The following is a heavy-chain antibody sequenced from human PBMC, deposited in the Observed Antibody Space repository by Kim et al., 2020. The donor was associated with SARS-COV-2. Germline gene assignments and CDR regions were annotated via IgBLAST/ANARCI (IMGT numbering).Heavy chain of an antibody. V-gene: IGHV3-48*03. CDR2: IDNSGKTK. Sequence: GGSLRLSCATSGFTFNSYDMNWVRQAPGKGLEWISYIDNSGKTKFYADSVKGRFTISRDNAKNSLYLQMNSLRAEDTAVYYCARDLQDYYGSGRYHYYGMDVWGQGTTVTVSS. CDR3: ARDLQDYYGSGRYHYYGMDV. CDR1: GFTFNSYD. J-gene: IGHJ6*02. D-gene: IGHD3-10*01.